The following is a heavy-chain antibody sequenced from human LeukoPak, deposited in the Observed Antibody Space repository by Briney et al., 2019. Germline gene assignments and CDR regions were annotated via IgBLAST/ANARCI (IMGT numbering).Heavy chain of an antibody. J-gene: IGHJ5*02. CDR3: AKGELRYFDWPPPTFDP. Sequence: GGSLRLSCAASGFTFISYWMHWVRQAPGKGLEWVSLISGDGGSTYYADSVKGRFTIPRDNSKNSLYLQMNSLRTEDTALYYCAKGELRYFDWPPPTFDPWGQGTLVTVSS. V-gene: IGHV3-43*02. CDR2: ISGDGGST. CDR1: GFTFISYW. D-gene: IGHD3-9*01.